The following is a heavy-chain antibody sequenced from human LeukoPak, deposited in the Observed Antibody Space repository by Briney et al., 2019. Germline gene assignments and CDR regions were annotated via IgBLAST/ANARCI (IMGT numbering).Heavy chain of an antibody. D-gene: IGHD1-1*01. CDR2: IKQDGSDK. V-gene: IGHV3-7*01. CDR3: TRLTGTTGFDY. J-gene: IGHJ4*02. Sequence: GGSLRLSCAASGFPFSSYWMSWVRQAPGKGLEWVANIKQDGSDKYYVDSVKGRFTISRDNAKNSLYLQLSGLRADDTAVYYCTRLTGTTGFDYWGQGTLVTVSS. CDR1: GFPFSSYW.